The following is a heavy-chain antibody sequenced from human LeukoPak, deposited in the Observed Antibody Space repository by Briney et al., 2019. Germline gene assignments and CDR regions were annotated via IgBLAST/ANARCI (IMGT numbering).Heavy chain of an antibody. V-gene: IGHV1-69*13. J-gene: IGHJ4*02. CDR2: IIPIFGTA. D-gene: IGHD6-19*01. CDR3: ARSRPFRRAIAGSGWYGSYDY. Sequence: ASVKVSCKASGGTFSSYAISWVRQAPGQGLEWMGGIIPIFGTANYAQKFQGRVTTTADESTSTAYMELSSLRSEDTAVYYCARSRPFRRAIAGSGWYGSYDYWGQGTLVTVSS. CDR1: GGTFSSYA.